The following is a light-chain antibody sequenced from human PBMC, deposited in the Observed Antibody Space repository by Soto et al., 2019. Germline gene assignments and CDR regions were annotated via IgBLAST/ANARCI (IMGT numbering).Light chain of an antibody. V-gene: IGLV2-8*01. CDR1: SSDVGLYND. CDR3: SSYAGSNNRV. J-gene: IGLJ3*02. CDR2: GVN. Sequence: QSALTQPPSASGSPGQSVTISCTGTSSDVGLYNDVSWYQQHPGKAPKLMIYGVNKRPSGVPDRFSGSKSGNTASLTVSGLQAEDEADYYCSSYAGSNNRVFGGGTKLTVL.